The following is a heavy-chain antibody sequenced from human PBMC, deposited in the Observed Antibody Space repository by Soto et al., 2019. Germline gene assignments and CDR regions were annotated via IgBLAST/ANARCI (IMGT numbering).Heavy chain of an antibody. D-gene: IGHD2-2*01. CDR3: ARDLCSSTSCYGFAFDY. V-gene: IGHV3-7*04. CDR2: IKQDGSEK. J-gene: IGHJ4*02. Sequence: PGGSLRLSCAASGFTFSSYWMSWVRQAPGKGLEWVANIKQDGSEKYYVDSVKGRFTISRDNAKNSLYLQMNSLRAEDTAVYYCARDLCSSTSCYGFAFDYWGQGTLVTVSS. CDR1: GFTFSSYW.